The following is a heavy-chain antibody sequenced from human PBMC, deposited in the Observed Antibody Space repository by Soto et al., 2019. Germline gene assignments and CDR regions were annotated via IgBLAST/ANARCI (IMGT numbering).Heavy chain of an antibody. CDR1: GYTFTSYA. V-gene: IGHV1-3*01. Sequence: QVQLVQSGAEVKKPGASVKVSCKASGYTFTSYAMHWVRQAPGQRLEWMGWINAGNGNTKYSQKFQGRVTITRDTSARPAYMELSSLRSEDTAVYYCARGPGGPDGPGDYWGQGTLVTVSS. D-gene: IGHD2-15*01. J-gene: IGHJ4*02. CDR3: ARGPGGPDGPGDY. CDR2: INAGNGNT.